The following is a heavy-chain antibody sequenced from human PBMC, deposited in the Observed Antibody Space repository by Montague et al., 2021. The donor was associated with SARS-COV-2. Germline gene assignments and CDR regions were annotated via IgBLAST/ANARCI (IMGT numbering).Heavy chain of an antibody. V-gene: IGHV4-61*01. D-gene: IGHD6-13*01. Sequence: SETLSLTCTVSDGSVISTYPHWHWVRQSPGRGLEWIGGYLFHIDTADYNASLRSRVTISVDTSKNQFSLKLTSVTAADTAVYYCTRGIDSYKTGHWGQGIQVTVSS. CDR3: TRGIDSYKTGH. J-gene: IGHJ4*02. CDR2: LFHIDTA. CDR1: DGSVISTYPH.